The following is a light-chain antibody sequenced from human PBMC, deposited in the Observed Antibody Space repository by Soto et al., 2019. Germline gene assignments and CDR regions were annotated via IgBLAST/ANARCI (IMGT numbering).Light chain of an antibody. CDR1: QSVSSN. CDR3: QQYNNWPPPLT. Sequence: EIVMTQSPATLSVSPGERATLSCRASQSVSSNLAWYQQKPGQAPRLLIYGASTRANGIPARFSGSGSGTEFTLTISRLQSEDFAVYYCQQYNNWPPPLTFGGGTKVEIK. V-gene: IGKV3-15*01. J-gene: IGKJ4*01. CDR2: GAS.